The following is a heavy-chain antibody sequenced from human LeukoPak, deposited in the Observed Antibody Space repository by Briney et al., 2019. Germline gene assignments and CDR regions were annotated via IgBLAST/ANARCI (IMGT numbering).Heavy chain of an antibody. CDR2: IYYSGST. J-gene: IGHJ6*02. Sequence: SETLSLTCTVSGGPISSYYWSWIRQPPGKGLEWIGYIYYSGSTNYNPSLKSRVTISVDTSKNQFSLKLSSVTAADTAVYYCARRSGYYYGMDVWGRGTTVTVSS. CDR1: GGPISSYY. V-gene: IGHV4-59*08. CDR3: ARRSGYYYGMDV.